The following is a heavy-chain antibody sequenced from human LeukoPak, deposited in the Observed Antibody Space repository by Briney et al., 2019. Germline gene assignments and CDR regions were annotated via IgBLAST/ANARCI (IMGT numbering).Heavy chain of an antibody. CDR2: IYYSGST. CDR3: ARRGAAETYFDY. D-gene: IGHD6-13*01. J-gene: IGHJ4*02. Sequence: PSETLSLTCTVSGGSISSSSYYWSWIRQPPGKGLEWIGYIYYSGSTNYNPSLKSRVTISVGTSKNQFSLKLSSVTAADTAVYYCARRGAAETYFDYWGQGTLVTVSS. CDR1: GGSISSSSYY. V-gene: IGHV4-61*05.